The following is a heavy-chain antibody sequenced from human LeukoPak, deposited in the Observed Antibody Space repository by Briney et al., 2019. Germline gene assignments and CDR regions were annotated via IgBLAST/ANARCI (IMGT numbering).Heavy chain of an antibody. CDR2: IDWDDDK. Sequence: SGPTLVNPPQTLTLACTFSGFSLTTNQMRVSWIRQPPGKALEWLARIDWDDDKFYRTSLKTRLTISKDTSKNQVVLTMTNMDPVDTATYYCARGSGSGTFFDYWGQGTQVTVSS. CDR1: GFSLTTNQMR. V-gene: IGHV2-70*04. J-gene: IGHJ4*02. CDR3: ARGSGSGTFFDY. D-gene: IGHD6-25*01.